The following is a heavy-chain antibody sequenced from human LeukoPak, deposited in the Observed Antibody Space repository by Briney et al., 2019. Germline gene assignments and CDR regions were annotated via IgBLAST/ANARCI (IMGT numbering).Heavy chain of an antibody. Sequence: ASVKVSCKASGYTFSGSLIHWVRQAPGQGLEWMGWINPNSGGTNYAQKFQGRVTMTRDTPISTAYMELSRLRSDDTAVYYCAGVAVAGKEGHFDYWGQGTLVTVSS. V-gene: IGHV1-2*02. J-gene: IGHJ4*02. D-gene: IGHD6-19*01. CDR1: GYTFSGSL. CDR3: AGVAVAGKEGHFDY. CDR2: INPNSGGT.